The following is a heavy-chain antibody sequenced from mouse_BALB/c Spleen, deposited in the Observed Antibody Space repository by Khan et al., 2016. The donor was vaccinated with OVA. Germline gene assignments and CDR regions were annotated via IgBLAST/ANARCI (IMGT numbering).Heavy chain of an antibody. CDR2: INTYTGEP. J-gene: IGHJ1*01. D-gene: IGHD6-2*01. CDR3: ARISSYWYFDV. CDR1: GYTFTNYG. V-gene: IGHV9-1*02. Sequence: QIQLVQSGPELKKPGETVKISCKASGYTFTNYGMNWVKQAPGKGLKWMGWINTYTGEPTYADDFKGRFVFSLDTSASTAYLQISNLTNEDMTTYFCARISSYWYFDVWGAGTTVTVSS.